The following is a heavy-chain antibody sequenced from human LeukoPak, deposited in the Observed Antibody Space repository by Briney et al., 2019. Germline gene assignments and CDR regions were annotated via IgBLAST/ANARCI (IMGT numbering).Heavy chain of an antibody. CDR1: GFTPSSYW. CDR2: INQDGHAQ. V-gene: IGHV3-7*01. Sequence: GGSLRLSCAASGFTPSSYWMTWVRQAPGKGLEWVANINQDGHAQYYVQSVRGRFTISRDNAKSSLYLQMNSLRAEDTAVYYCARHFGGSLDYWGQGTLVTVSS. J-gene: IGHJ4*02. CDR3: ARHFGGSLDY. D-gene: IGHD1-26*01.